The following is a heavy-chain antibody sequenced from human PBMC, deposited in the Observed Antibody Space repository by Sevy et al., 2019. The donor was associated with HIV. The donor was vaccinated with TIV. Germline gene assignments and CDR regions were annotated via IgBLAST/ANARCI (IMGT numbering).Heavy chain of an antibody. CDR3: AKGFCSGATCPRDYYYYGMDV. CDR1: EFTFSSYA. J-gene: IGHJ6*02. V-gene: IGHV3-23*01. Sequence: GSLRLSCSASEFTFSSYAMSWVRQAPGKGLEWVSSISGSGRFTYYADFVEGRFIISRDNSKNTLSVQMNSLRAEDTAVYYCAKGFCSGATCPRDYYYYGMDVWDQGTTVTVSS. CDR2: ISGSGRFT. D-gene: IGHD2-15*01.